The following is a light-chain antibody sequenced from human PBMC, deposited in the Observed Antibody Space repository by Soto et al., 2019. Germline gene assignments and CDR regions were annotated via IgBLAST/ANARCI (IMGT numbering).Light chain of an antibody. J-gene: IGKJ1*01. V-gene: IGKV3-20*01. CDR1: QSVSSSY. CDR2: GAS. Sequence: ELAGPPSTMNLSPGERATLSCRASQSVSSSYLAWYQQKPGQAPRLLIYGASSRATGIPDRFSGSGSGTDFPLTISRLEPEDFGVYYCQQYGSSPGTFGQGTKVDIK. CDR3: QQYGSSPGT.